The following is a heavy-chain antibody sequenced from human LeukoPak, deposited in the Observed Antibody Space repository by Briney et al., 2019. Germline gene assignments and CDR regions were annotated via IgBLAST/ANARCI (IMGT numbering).Heavy chain of an antibody. Sequence: GGSLRLSCTASGFTFTYYWMHWIRQAPGKGLEWVSYISSSGSTIYYADSVKGRFTISRDNAKNSLYLQMNSLRAEDTAVYYCARVPVAAGLDYWGQGTLVTVSS. J-gene: IGHJ4*02. D-gene: IGHD6-13*01. CDR1: GFTFTYYW. CDR3: ARVPVAAGLDY. CDR2: ISSSGSTI. V-gene: IGHV3-11*01.